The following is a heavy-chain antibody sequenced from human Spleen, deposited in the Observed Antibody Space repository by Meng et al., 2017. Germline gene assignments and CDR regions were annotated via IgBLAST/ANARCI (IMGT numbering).Heavy chain of an antibody. D-gene: IGHD2-8*02. Sequence: QVQLQQWGAGLLKPSETLSPTCAVLGGAFSGYNWSWIRQPPGKGLEWIGEIDHSGGTNYNPSLKSRVTISVDTSKNQFSLKLSSVTAADTAVYYCQKLAGGSDSWGQGTLVTVSS. CDR3: QKLAGGSDS. J-gene: IGHJ4*02. V-gene: IGHV4-34*01. CDR2: IDHSGGT. CDR1: GGAFSGYN.